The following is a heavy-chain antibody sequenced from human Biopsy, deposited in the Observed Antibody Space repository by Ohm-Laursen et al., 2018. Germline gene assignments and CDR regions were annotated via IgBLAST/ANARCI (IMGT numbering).Heavy chain of an antibody. J-gene: IGHJ3*02. V-gene: IGHV3-33*01. D-gene: IGHD1-1*01. CDR2: LWYDGTNK. Sequence: SLRLSCTASGFSFSSYGMHWVRQAPGKGLEWVAVLWYDGTNKYYADSVKGRFTISRDNSKNTLYLQMNSLRAEDTAMYYCARPTNARAGGAPFDIWGQGTMVTISS. CDR3: ARPTNARAGGAPFDI. CDR1: GFSFSSYG.